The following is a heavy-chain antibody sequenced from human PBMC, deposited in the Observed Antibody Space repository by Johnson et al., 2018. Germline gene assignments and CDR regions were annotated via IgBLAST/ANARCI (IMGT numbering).Heavy chain of an antibody. J-gene: IGHJ6*02. Sequence: QVQLVESGGGVVQPGRSLRLSCAASGFTFSSYGMHWVRQAPGKGLEWVAVISYDGSNKYYADSVKGRFTISRDNSKNTLYLQMNSLKTEDTAVYYCTAVRGDYYYYYGMDVWGQGTTVTVSS. CDR2: ISYDGSNK. CDR1: GFTFSSYG. CDR3: TAVRGDYYYYYGMDV. D-gene: IGHD2-21*02. V-gene: IGHV3-30*03.